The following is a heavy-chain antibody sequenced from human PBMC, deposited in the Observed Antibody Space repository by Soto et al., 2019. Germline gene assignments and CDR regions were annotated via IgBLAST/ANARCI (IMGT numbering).Heavy chain of an antibody. CDR1: RGTFNTSP. D-gene: IGHD3-16*01. V-gene: IGHV1-69*01. J-gene: IGHJ6*02. CDR3: ATPHLRGRQYNYRSHATASLYHSGLGV. Sequence: QVLLAQSGAEVKKPGSSVKVSCQTSRGTFNTSPISWVRQAPGQGLEWLGDIVPVFGMVNYAQQFQDRLNFTADVSTTSVCMEVNRLAPDDSAVYFCATPHLRGRQYNYRSHATASLYHSGLGVWGQGTTVIVSS. CDR2: IVPVFGMV.